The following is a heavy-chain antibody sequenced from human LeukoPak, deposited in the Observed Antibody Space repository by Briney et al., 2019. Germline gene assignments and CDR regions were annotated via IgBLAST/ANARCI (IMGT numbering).Heavy chain of an antibody. Sequence: PGGSLRLSCATSGFPSSDFSMSWVRQAPGKGLEWISTTNSGGSSTDYAESVKGRFTISRDNYQNTLYLQMSSLRVEDTAIYYCAKQSYARSLGEGGPGTLVTVSS. CDR1: GFPSSDFS. V-gene: IGHV3-23*01. D-gene: IGHD2-8*01. CDR3: AKQSYARSLGE. CDR2: TNSGGSST. J-gene: IGHJ4*02.